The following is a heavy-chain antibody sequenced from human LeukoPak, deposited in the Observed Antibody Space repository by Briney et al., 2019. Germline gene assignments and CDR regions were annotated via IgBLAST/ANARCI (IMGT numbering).Heavy chain of an antibody. V-gene: IGHV3-33*08. J-gene: IGHJ5*02. D-gene: IGHD5-12*01. Sequence: GGSLRLSCAASGFTFSSYGMHWVRLAPGKGLEWVAVIWYDGSNKYYADSVKGRFTISRDNSKNTLYLQMNSLRAEDTAVYYCARDARRVATNDWFDPWGQGTLVTVSS. CDR1: GFTFSSYG. CDR2: IWYDGSNK. CDR3: ARDARRVATNDWFDP.